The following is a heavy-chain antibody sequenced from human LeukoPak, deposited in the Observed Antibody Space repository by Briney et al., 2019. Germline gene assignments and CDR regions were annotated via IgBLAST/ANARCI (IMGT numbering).Heavy chain of an antibody. Sequence: AASVKVSCKASGYTFTGYYMHWVRQAPGQGLEWMGWINPNSGGTNYAQKFQGRVTMTRDTSISTAYMELSRLRSDDTAVYYCARETGYYGSGSYWPYYYYYMDVWGKGTTVTVSS. CDR3: ARETGYYGSGSYWPYYYYYMDV. D-gene: IGHD3-10*01. V-gene: IGHV1-2*02. J-gene: IGHJ6*03. CDR2: INPNSGGT. CDR1: GYTFTGYY.